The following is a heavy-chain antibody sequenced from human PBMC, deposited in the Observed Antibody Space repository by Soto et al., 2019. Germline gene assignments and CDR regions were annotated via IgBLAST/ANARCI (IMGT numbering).Heavy chain of an antibody. J-gene: IGHJ4*02. D-gene: IGHD2-2*01. V-gene: IGHV3-23*01. CDR2: ISGRGSST. CDR3: AKGSIVAGAIRYELDY. Sequence: EVQLLNSGGGLVQPGGSLRLSCAASGFTFSNYDMNWVRQAPGKGLEWVSAISGRGSSTYYADSVKGRFTISRDDSKNTAYLQMNSLRAEDTAVYYCAKGSIVAGAIRYELDYWGQGTQGTVSS. CDR1: GFTFSNYD.